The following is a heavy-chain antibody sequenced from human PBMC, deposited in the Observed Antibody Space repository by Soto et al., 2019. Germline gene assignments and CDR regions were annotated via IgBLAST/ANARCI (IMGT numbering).Heavy chain of an antibody. J-gene: IGHJ6*02. CDR1: GGSFSGYY. D-gene: IGHD6-19*01. Sequence: SETLSLTCAVYGGSFSGYYWSWIRQPPGKGLEWIGEINHSGSTNYNPSLKSRVTISVDTSKNQFSLKLSSVTAADTAVYYCARVRGSGWNYYYYYGMDVWGQGTTVTVSS. V-gene: IGHV4-34*01. CDR2: INHSGST. CDR3: ARVRGSGWNYYYYYGMDV.